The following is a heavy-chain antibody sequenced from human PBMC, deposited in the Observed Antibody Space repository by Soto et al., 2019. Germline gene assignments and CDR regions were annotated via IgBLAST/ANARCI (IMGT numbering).Heavy chain of an antibody. CDR2: TYYRSKWYN. V-gene: IGHV6-1*01. Sequence: SQTLSLTCAISGDSASSNSAAWNWIRQSPSRGLEWLGRTYYRSKWYNDYAVSVKRRITINPDTSKNQCSLQLNSVTPDDTAVYYCARDTLHPEGDSFDIWGQGTMVTVSS. CDR3: ARDTLHPEGDSFDI. CDR1: GDSASSNSAA. J-gene: IGHJ3*02.